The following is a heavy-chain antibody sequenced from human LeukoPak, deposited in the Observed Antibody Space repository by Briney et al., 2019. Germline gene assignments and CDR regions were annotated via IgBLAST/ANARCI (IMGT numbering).Heavy chain of an antibody. Sequence: GGSLRLSCAASGFTFSNYALHWVRQAPGKGLEWVAVISYDGSNKFYADSVRGRFTISRDNSKNTLFLQMNSLRPEDTAVYYCARGPDYDILADYSDYWGQGTLVTVSS. CDR2: ISYDGSNK. J-gene: IGHJ4*02. CDR1: GFTFSNYA. CDR3: ARGPDYDILADYSDY. V-gene: IGHV3-30*04. D-gene: IGHD3-9*01.